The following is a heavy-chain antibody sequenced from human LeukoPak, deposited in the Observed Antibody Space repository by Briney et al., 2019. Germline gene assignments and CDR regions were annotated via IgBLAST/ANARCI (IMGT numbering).Heavy chain of an antibody. V-gene: IGHV4-59*08. CDR3: ARAGDYYNGRWDY. CDR1: GGFISSYY. Sequence: SETLSLTCTVSGGFISSYYWTWIRQPPGKGLEWIGYIYSSEATNYNHSLKSRVTISTDTSKNQFSLRLISVTAADTAVYYCARAGDYYNGRWDYWGQGHLVTVSS. D-gene: IGHD3-10*01. J-gene: IGHJ4*02. CDR2: IYSSEAT.